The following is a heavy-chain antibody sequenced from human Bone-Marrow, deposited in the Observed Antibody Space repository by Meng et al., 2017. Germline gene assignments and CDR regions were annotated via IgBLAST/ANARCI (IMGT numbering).Heavy chain of an antibody. V-gene: IGHV3-74*01. J-gene: IGHJ3*02. CDR3: ARGITMVRGAREGAFDI. CDR1: GFTFSSYW. CDR2: INSDGSST. Sequence: GESLKISCAASGFTFSSYWIHWVRQAPGKGLVWVSRINSDGSSTSYADSVKGRFTISRDNSKNTLYLQMNSLRAEDTAVYYCARGITMVRGAREGAFDIWGQGTMVTVSS. D-gene: IGHD3-10*01.